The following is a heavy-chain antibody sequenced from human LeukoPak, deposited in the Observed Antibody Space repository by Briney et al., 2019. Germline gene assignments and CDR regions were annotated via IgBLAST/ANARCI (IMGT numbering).Heavy chain of an antibody. D-gene: IGHD3-22*01. Sequence: SETLSLTCTVSGYSISSGYYWGWIRQPPGKGLEWIGSIYHSGSTYYNPSLKSRVTISVDTSKNQFSLKLSSVTAADTAVYYCARGFFSGYDSSGYGKSGAFDIWGQGTMVTVSS. CDR1: GYSISSGYY. J-gene: IGHJ3*02. CDR2: IYHSGST. V-gene: IGHV4-38-2*02. CDR3: ARGFFSGYDSSGYGKSGAFDI.